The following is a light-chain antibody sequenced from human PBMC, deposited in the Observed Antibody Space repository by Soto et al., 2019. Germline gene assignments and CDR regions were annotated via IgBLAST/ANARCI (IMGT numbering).Light chain of an antibody. CDR1: SIDVDDYYL. J-gene: IGLJ1*01. CDR2: GVS. V-gene: IGLV2-14*01. CDR3: GAYTNTTNV. Sequence: QSLLTQPASVSGYPGQSITISCTAASIDVDDYYLGSWYQQHTGKVATFIVYGVSNRTSGVSHRFSASMSGNTASLTISGLQAEDEADYYCGAYTNTTNVFGTGTKVTVL.